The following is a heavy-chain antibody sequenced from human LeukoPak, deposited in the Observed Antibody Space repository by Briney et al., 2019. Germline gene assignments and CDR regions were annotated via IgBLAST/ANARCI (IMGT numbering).Heavy chain of an antibody. CDR3: ARMVPYNLFDP. J-gene: IGHJ5*02. Sequence: MASETLSLTCTVSGGSISSYHWSWLRQPAGKGLEGIRRIYTSGSNNYHPSLDSPVTMSVDTSKNQFSLKLSSVTPADTAVYYYARMVPYNLFDPWGQGTLVTVSS. CDR1: GGSISSYH. V-gene: IGHV4-4*07. CDR2: IYTSGSN. D-gene: IGHD4/OR15-4a*01.